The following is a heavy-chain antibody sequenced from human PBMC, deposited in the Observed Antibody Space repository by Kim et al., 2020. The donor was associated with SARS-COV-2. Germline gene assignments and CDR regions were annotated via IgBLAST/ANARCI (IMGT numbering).Heavy chain of an antibody. J-gene: IGHJ4*02. D-gene: IGHD6-6*01. CDR1: GFTFSSFS. CDR3: ATLYSTSLGDY. V-gene: IGHV3-48*02. Sequence: GGSLRLSCAASGFTFSSFSMNWVRQAPGKGLEWVSYISNIGRTINYADSVKGRFTISRDNAKNSLYLQMHSLRDEDTAVYYCATLYSTSLGDYWGQGTLVTVSS. CDR2: ISNIGRTI.